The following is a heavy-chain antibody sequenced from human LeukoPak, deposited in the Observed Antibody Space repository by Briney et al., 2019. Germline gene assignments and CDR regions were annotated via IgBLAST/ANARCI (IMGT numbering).Heavy chain of an antibody. D-gene: IGHD3-16*02. V-gene: IGHV4-39*01. CDR1: GGSISSSSYY. Sequence: PSETLSLTCTVSGGSISSSSYYWGWIRQPPGKGLEWTGSIYYSGSTYYNPSLKSRVTISVDTSKNQFSLKLSSVTAADTAVYYCARHDPPHYDYVWGSYRDYWGQGTLVTVSS. J-gene: IGHJ4*02. CDR2: IYYSGST. CDR3: ARHDPPHYDYVWGSYRDY.